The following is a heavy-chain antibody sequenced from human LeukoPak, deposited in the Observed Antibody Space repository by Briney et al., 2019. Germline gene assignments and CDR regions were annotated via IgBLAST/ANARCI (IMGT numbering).Heavy chain of an antibody. CDR2: ISGSGGST. CDR1: GFTFSSYG. CDR3: AKDLVRGVIVRIFDY. Sequence: GGSLRLSCAASGFTFSSYGTSWVRQAPGKGLEWVSAISGSGGSTYYADSVKGRFTISRDNSKNTLYLQMNSLRAEDTAVYYCAKDLVRGVIVRIFDYWGQGTLVTVSS. D-gene: IGHD3-10*01. V-gene: IGHV3-23*01. J-gene: IGHJ4*02.